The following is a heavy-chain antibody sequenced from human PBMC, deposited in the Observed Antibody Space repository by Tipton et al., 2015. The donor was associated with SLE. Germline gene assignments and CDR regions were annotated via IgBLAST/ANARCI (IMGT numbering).Heavy chain of an antibody. J-gene: IGHJ3*02. CDR1: GGSFSVHY. CDR3: AICSSSPIAAFHI. V-gene: IGHV4-34*01. D-gene: IGHD6-6*01. CDR2: IDHSRST. Sequence: TLSLTCAVYGGSFSVHYWSWSWIRQPPGKGLEWIGEIDHSRSTNYNPSLKSRVTISVDTSKNQFSLRLSSVTAADTAVYYCAICSSSPIAAFHIWGQGTLVTVSS.